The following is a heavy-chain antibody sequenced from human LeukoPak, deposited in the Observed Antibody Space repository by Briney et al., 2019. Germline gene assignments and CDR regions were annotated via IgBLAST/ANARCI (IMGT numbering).Heavy chain of an antibody. CDR3: SGSYSYYYAMHV. Sequence: NPGGSLRLSCAASGLPFNTYSMKWVRQAPGKGPEWVSSIRCGSDYIYYADSVKGRFTISRDHAKSSVHLQMSGLRAEDTAVYYCSGSYSYYYAMHVWGQGTTVTVSS. CDR2: IRCGSDYI. CDR1: GLPFNTYS. V-gene: IGHV3-21*01. J-gene: IGHJ6*02.